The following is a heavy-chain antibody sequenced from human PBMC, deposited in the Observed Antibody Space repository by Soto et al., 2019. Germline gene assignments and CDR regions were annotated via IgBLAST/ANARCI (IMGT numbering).Heavy chain of an antibody. J-gene: IGHJ4*02. CDR2: ISYDGSNT. V-gene: IGHV3-30*18. CDR1: GFTFSSYG. CDR3: AKEGGLSGSYYISSSYYFDY. D-gene: IGHD1-26*01. Sequence: QVQLVESGGGVVQPGRSLRLSCAASGFTFSSYGMHWVRQAPGKGLEWVAIISYDGSNTYYADSVQGRFTISRDNSKNTLYLQTSSLRAEDASVYYCAKEGGLSGSYYISSSYYFDYWGQGTLVTVSS.